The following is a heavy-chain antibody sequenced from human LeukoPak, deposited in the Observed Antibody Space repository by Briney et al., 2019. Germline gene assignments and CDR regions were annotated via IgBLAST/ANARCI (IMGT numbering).Heavy chain of an antibody. J-gene: IGHJ4*02. CDR3: ARPPSCSGGSCYSFDY. V-gene: IGHV5-51*01. Sequence: LGESLKISCKGSGYRFTNYWIGWVRQMPGKGLEWMGIIYPGDSDTRYSPSFQGQVTISADKSISTAYLQWSSLKASDTAMYYCARPPSCSGGSCYSFDYWGQGTLVTVSS. D-gene: IGHD2-15*01. CDR1: GYRFTNYW. CDR2: IYPGDSDT.